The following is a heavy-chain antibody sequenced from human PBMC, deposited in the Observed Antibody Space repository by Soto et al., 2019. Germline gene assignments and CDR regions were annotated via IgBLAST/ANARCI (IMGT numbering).Heavy chain of an antibody. CDR3: ARDSPPIAS. V-gene: IGHV1-18*01. J-gene: IGHJ5*02. CDR1: GYTFTSYY. D-gene: IGHD3-3*02. Sequence: ASVKVSCKASGYTFTSYYISWVRQAPGQGLEWMGWISAYNGNTNYPQKLQGRVTMTTDTSTSTAYVELRSLRSDDTAVYYCARDSPPIASWGQGTLVTVSS. CDR2: ISAYNGNT.